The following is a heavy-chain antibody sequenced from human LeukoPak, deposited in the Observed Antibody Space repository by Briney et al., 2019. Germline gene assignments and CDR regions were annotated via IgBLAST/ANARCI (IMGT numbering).Heavy chain of an antibody. V-gene: IGHV1-18*01. CDR2: ISAYNGNT. D-gene: IGHD2-2*01. CDR1: GYTFTSYG. Sequence: ASVKVSCKASGYTFTSYGISWVRQAPGQGLEWMGRISAYNGNTNYAQKLQGRVTMTTDTSTSTAYMELRSLRSDDTAVYYCARVVVVPAAMSAFDIWGQGTMVTVSS. CDR3: ARVVVVPAAMSAFDI. J-gene: IGHJ3*02.